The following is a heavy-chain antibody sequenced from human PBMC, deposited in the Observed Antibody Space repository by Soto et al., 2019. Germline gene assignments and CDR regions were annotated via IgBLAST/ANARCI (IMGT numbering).Heavy chain of an antibody. CDR3: VKDDGGYPSTAPH. J-gene: IGHJ4*02. V-gene: IGHV3-23*01. D-gene: IGHD3-22*01. CDR2: ISGSGDRT. CDR1: GITSSNYP. Sequence: EVQLLESGGGLVQPGGSLRLSCAASGITSSNYPMSWVRQAPGKGLDWVSGISGSGDRTYYADSAKGRFTISKDISRNSLSLQLDSLGVEDTAVNFCVKDDGGYPSTAPHWGQGTLVTVSS.